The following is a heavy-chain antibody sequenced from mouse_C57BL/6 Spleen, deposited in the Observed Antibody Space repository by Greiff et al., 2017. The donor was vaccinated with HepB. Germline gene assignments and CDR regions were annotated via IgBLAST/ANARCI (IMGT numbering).Heavy chain of an antibody. J-gene: IGHJ1*03. CDR3: APSGPSYFDV. CDR2: IDPEVGET. Sequence: VQLQQSGAELVKPGASVKFSCTAPGFNIKDYYMHGVKQRTEQGLGWIGRIDPEVGETKYAPNFQGKATITADPSSNPAYLQLSSLTSEDTAVYYCAPSGPSYFDVWGTGTTVTVSS. V-gene: IGHV14-2*01. CDR1: GFNIKDYY. D-gene: IGHD4-1*01.